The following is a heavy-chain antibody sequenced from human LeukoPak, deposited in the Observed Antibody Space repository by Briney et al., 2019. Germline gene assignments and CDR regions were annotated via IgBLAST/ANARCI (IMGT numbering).Heavy chain of an antibody. Sequence: PGGSLRLSCAASGFTFSNIWMTWVRQAPGKGLEWVGRIKSRTHGGTTDYAAPVKGSFTISRDDSKNTLYLQMNSLKTEDTAVYYCPTHGYYASGSHDYWGQGTLVTVSS. J-gene: IGHJ4*02. CDR2: IKSRTHGGTT. D-gene: IGHD3-10*01. CDR1: GFTFSNIW. V-gene: IGHV3-15*01. CDR3: PTHGYYASGSHDY.